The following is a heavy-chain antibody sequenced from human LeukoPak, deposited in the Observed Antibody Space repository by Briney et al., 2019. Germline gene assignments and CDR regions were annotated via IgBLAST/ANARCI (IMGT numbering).Heavy chain of an antibody. CDR2: IRGDGRAT. CDR3: ARGLRYFDY. V-gene: IGHV3-74*03. CDR1: GFIFTDHW. D-gene: IGHD3-16*01. J-gene: IGHJ4*02. Sequence: GGSMRLSCAASGFIFTDHWMHWVRQAPGKELVWVARIRGDGRATTYADSVKGRFTISRDNAKNSLYLQMNSLRAEDTAVYYCARGLRYFDYWGQGTLVTVSS.